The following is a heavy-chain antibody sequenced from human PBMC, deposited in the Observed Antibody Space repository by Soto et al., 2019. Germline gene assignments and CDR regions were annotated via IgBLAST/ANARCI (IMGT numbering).Heavy chain of an antibody. CDR2: ISAYNGNT. V-gene: IGHV1-18*01. CDR3: ARDAAYSPQGY. J-gene: IGHJ4*02. CDR1: GYSFSNFG. D-gene: IGHD3-16*01. Sequence: QVQLVQSGAEVKKPGASVKVSCKASGYSFSNFGVTWVRQAPGQGLEWMGWISAYNGNTNYAQKVQGRVTMTPETSTATAYMELRSQRSDDTAVYYCARDAAYSPQGYWGQGTLVTVSS.